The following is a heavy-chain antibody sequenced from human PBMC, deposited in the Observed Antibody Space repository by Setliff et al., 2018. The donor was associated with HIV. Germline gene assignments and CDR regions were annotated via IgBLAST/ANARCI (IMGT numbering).Heavy chain of an antibody. CDR3: ARGWGHDGFDF. CDR1: GRSYSGYY. J-gene: IGHJ3*01. Sequence: LSLTCAVYGRSYSGYYWNWIRQSPGKGLEWIGEINHSGGTNYNPSLKSRVTMSIDTSKNQFSLNVSSVTAADTAVYYCARGWGHDGFDFWGQGTMVTVSS. CDR2: INHSGGT. V-gene: IGHV4-34*01. D-gene: IGHD7-27*01.